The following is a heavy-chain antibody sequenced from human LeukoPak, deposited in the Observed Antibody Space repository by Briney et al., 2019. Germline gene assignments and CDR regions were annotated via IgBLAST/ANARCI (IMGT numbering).Heavy chain of an antibody. V-gene: IGHV3-23*01. CDR2: ISVSGGNT. J-gene: IGHJ4*02. CDR3: AKQYFGVIDY. D-gene: IGHD3-3*01. Sequence: GGSLRLSCAASGFTFSSYAMSWVRQAPGKGLEWVSTISVSGGNTYYADSVKGRFTISRDNSRNTLYLQMNSLRAEDTAVYYCAKQYFGVIDYWGQGTLVTVSS. CDR1: GFTFSSYA.